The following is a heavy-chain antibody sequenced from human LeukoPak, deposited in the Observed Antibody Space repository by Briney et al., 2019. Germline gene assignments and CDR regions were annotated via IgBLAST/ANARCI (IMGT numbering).Heavy chain of an antibody. CDR1: GGSISSSNW. CDR3: AREGPTRDTAMAN. Sequence: SGTLSLTCAVSGGSISSSNWWSWVRQPPGKGLEWIGEIYHSGSTYYNPSLKSRVTISVDTSKNQFSLKLSSVTAADTAVYYCAREGPTRDTAMANWGQGTLVTVSS. V-gene: IGHV4-4*02. D-gene: IGHD5-18*01. J-gene: IGHJ4*02. CDR2: IYHSGST.